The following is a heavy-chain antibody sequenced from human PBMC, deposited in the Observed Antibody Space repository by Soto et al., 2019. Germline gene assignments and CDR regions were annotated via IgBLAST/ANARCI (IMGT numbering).Heavy chain of an antibody. J-gene: IGHJ4*02. Sequence: PSETLSLTCTFSVSGDSISTCYWSWIRQPPGKGLEWIGYRYYSGSTSYNPSLESRVTISVDTSKTQFSLKLDSVTAADTAVYYCARAIVVVVAATGGGPLDYWGQGTLVTVSS. D-gene: IGHD2-15*01. V-gene: IGHV4-59*12. CDR2: RYYSGST. CDR3: ARAIVVVVAATGGGPLDY. CDR1: GDSISTCY.